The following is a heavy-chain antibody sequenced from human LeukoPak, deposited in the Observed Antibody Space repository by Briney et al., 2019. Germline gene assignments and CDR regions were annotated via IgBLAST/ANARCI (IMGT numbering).Heavy chain of an antibody. J-gene: IGHJ4*02. CDR2: ISWNRGSI. CDR3: AKDISPLSIAVAGTGFDH. D-gene: IGHD6-19*01. V-gene: IGHV3-9*01. CDR1: GFTFDDYA. Sequence: GRSLRLSCAASGFTFDDYAMHWVRQAPGKGLEWVSGISWNRGSIGYADSVKGRFTISRDNAKNSLYLEMNSLRAEDTALYYCAKDISPLSIAVAGTGFDHWGQGTLVTVSS.